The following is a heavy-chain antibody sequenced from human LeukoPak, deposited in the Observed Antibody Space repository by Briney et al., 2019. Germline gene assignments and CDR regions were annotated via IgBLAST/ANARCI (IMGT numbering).Heavy chain of an antibody. Sequence: GGSLRLSCAASGFTFSNYWMSWVRQAPGKGLEWVANIKQDGSEKYYVGSVKGRFSISRDNAKNSLYLQMNSLRAEDTAVYYCAYGSYYDSSGSLFDYWGQGTLVTVSS. CDR2: IKQDGSEK. CDR3: AYGSYYDSSGSLFDY. V-gene: IGHV3-7*01. D-gene: IGHD3-22*01. J-gene: IGHJ4*02. CDR1: GFTFSNYW.